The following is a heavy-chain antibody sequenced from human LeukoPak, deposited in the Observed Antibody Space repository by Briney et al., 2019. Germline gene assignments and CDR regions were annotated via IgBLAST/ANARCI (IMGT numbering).Heavy chain of an antibody. D-gene: IGHD6-13*01. J-gene: IGHJ5*02. CDR2: ISWDADRI. Sequence: GGSLRLSCAASGFTFDDYGMHWVRQAPGKGLEWVSLISWDADRISYADSVKGRFTISRDNSKNSLYLQMNSLITEDTAFYYCAKSGQPLSALNWFDPWGQGTLVTVSS. CDR1: GFTFDDYG. CDR3: AKSGQPLSALNWFDP. V-gene: IGHV3-43D*03.